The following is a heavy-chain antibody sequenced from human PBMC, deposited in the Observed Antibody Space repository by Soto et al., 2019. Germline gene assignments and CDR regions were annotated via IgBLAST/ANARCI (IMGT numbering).Heavy chain of an antibody. D-gene: IGHD6-19*01. CDR3: ARAVAGTSDRAFDI. J-gene: IGHJ3*02. Sequence: ASVKVSCKASGYTFTSYDINWVRQATGQGLEWMGWMNPNSGGTNYAQKFQGWVTMTRDTSISTAYMELSRLRSDDTAVYYCARAVAGTSDRAFDIWGQGTMVTVSS. V-gene: IGHV1-2*04. CDR1: GYTFTSYD. CDR2: MNPNSGGT.